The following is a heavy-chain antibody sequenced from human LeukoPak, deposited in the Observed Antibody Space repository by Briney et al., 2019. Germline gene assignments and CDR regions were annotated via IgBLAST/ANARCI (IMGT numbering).Heavy chain of an antibody. V-gene: IGHV3-23*01. CDR3: AKVDYVWGSYRLRGMDV. Sequence: GRSLRLSCAASGFTFSSYAMSWVRQAPGKGLEWVSAISGSGGSTYYADSVKGRFTISRDNSKNTLYLQMNSLRAEDTAVYYCAKVDYVWGSYRLRGMDVWGQGTTVTVSS. D-gene: IGHD3-16*02. CDR2: ISGSGGST. J-gene: IGHJ6*02. CDR1: GFTFSSYA.